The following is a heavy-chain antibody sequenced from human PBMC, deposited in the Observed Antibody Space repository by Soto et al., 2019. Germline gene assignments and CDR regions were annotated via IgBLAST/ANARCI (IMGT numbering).Heavy chain of an antibody. CDR1: GDTFKNCV. V-gene: IGHV1-69*01. CDR3: AAELGFGKLSVV. D-gene: IGHD3-10*01. CDR2: IIPLFDTT. Sequence: QVQVVQSGVEVRRPGSSVKVSCKASGDTFKNCVISWVRQAPGEGLEWMGGIIPLFDTTDFAQRFQGRLTITTDESTTTAYMELSMLRSEDTATYYCAAELGFGKLSVVWGQGTTVIVSS. J-gene: IGHJ6*02.